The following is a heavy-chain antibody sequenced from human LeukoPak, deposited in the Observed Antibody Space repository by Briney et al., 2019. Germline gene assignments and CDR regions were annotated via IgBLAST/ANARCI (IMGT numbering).Heavy chain of an antibody. CDR3: ARRKRYYDFWSGYSFDP. V-gene: IGHV4-34*01. CDR2: INHSGST. J-gene: IGHJ5*02. D-gene: IGHD3-3*01. Sequence: SETLSLTCAVYGGSFSGYYWSWLRQPPVKGLEWIGEINHSGSTNYNPSLKSRVTISVDTSKNQFSLKLSSVTAADRAVYYCARRKRYYDFWSGYSFDPWGQGTLVTVSS. CDR1: GGSFSGYY.